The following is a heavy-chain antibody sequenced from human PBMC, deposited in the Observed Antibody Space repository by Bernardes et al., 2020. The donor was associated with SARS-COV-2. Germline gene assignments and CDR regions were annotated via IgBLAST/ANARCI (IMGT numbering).Heavy chain of an antibody. D-gene: IGHD3-22*01. CDR1: GYTFNNYG. Sequence: ASVKVSCKASGYTFNNYGITWLRQAPGQGLEWMAWISGHSGQTYNAQYLQGRVTLTTDTSTNTAYMELRSLRSDDTAVYYCARGGFYYDNSGYTYFDYWGQGTLVTVSS. CDR3: ARGGFYYDNSGYTYFDY. V-gene: IGHV1-18*01. J-gene: IGHJ4*02. CDR2: ISGHSGQT.